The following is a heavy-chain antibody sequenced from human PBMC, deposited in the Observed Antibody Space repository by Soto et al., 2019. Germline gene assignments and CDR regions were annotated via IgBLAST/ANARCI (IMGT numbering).Heavy chain of an antibody. CDR2: IYLGGSI. J-gene: IGHJ5*02. CDR3: AREGLSSNWLNWFDP. Sequence: SETLSLTCSVSGASISSYYYTWIRQTPGKGLEWIGYIYLGGSINYNPSFKSRVTISVDTSKNQFSVRLSSVTAADTAVYYCAREGLSSNWLNWFDPWGQGTLVTVSS. V-gene: IGHV4-59*01. CDR1: GASISSYY. D-gene: IGHD6-13*01.